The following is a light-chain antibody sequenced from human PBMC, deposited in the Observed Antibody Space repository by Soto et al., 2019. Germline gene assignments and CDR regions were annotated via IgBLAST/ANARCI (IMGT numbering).Light chain of an antibody. V-gene: IGKV3-15*01. CDR3: QQYTDWPIT. CDR2: GAS. CDR1: QSVSGY. Sequence: IVLPQSPCTLSLSPGETFTLSCMASQSVSGYLDWFHQKPGQAPRLLIYGASTRATGIPASFSGSGSGTEFTLTISSLRSEDFAVYYCQQYTDWPITYGQGTRLEIK. J-gene: IGKJ5*01.